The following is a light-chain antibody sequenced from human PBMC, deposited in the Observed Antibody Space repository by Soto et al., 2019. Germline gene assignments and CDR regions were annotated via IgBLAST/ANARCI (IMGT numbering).Light chain of an antibody. J-gene: IGKJ5*01. Sequence: SFLNPSPGTLSLSPGERATLSCRAIQCVSCNLLGWDQPKPGPAPRLLIYGATNRATGIPDRFRGSGSGTDFTLTISRLELEDFAVYYWQQYDSSPRVTFGQGKRREFK. CDR3: QQYDSSPRVT. CDR2: GAT. V-gene: IGKV3-20*01. CDR1: QCVSCNL.